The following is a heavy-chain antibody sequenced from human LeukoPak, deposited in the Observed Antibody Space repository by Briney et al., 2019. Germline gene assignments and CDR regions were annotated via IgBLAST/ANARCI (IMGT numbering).Heavy chain of an antibody. CDR2: ISGGGGRT. CDR1: GFTFSSYA. CDR3: AKGTGYCDSSGYDPFDI. J-gene: IGHJ3*02. D-gene: IGHD3-22*01. Sequence: GGSLRLSCAASGFTFSSYAMHWVRQAPGKGLEWVSAISGGGGRTYYADSVKGRFTISRDNSKNTLYLQMNSLRAEDTAVYYCAKGTGYCDSSGYDPFDIWGQGTMVTVSS. V-gene: IGHV3-23*01.